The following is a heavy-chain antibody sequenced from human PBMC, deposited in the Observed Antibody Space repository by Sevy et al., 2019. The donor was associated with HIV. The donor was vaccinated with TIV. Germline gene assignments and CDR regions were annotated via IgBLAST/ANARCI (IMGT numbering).Heavy chain of an antibody. Sequence: GGSLRLSCAASGLTFRNAWMTWVRQAPGKGLEWVGRIKSKTDGGTTDYAAPVKGRFTISREDSKNTLYLKMNSLKTEDTAGYYCAGRATTGRFGGGAYWGQGTLVTVSS. CDR2: IKSKTDGGTT. J-gene: IGHJ4*02. D-gene: IGHD3-16*01. V-gene: IGHV3-15*01. CDR3: AGRATTGRFGGGAY. CDR1: GLTFRNAW.